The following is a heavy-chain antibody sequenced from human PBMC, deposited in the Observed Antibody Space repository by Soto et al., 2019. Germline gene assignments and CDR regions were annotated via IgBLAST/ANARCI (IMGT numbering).Heavy chain of an antibody. CDR3: ARDSYGPL. CDR1: GFSVTSNY. CDR2: LYTGGST. V-gene: IGHV3-53*02. Sequence: EVQLVETGGGLIQPGGSLRLSCAASGFSVTSNYMSWVRQAPGKGLEWVSLLYTGGSTYYADSVKGRFTISRDNSKNTVYLQMNSLRAEDTAVYYCARDSYGPLWGRGTLVTVSS. J-gene: IGHJ2*01. D-gene: IGHD2-21*01.